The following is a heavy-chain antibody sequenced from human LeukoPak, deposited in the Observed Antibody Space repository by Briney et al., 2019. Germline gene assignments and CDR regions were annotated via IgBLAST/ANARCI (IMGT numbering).Heavy chain of an antibody. Sequence: PGRSLRLSCTASGFTFGDYAMSWVRQAPGKGLEWGGCIRSKAYGGTTEYAASVKGRFTISRDDSKSIAYLQMNSLKTEDTAVYYCTRAVVARGGYYYYYGMDVWGQGTTVTVSS. CDR1: GFTFGDYA. D-gene: IGHD2-2*01. V-gene: IGHV3-49*04. CDR3: TRAVVARGGYYYYYGMDV. CDR2: IRSKAYGGTT. J-gene: IGHJ6*02.